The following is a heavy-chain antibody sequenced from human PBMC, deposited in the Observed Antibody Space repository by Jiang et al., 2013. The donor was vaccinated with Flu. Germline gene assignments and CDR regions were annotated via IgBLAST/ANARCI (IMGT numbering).Heavy chain of an antibody. Sequence: GAEVKKPGASVKVSCKASGYTFTGYYMHWVRQAPGQGLEWMGWINPNSGGTNYAQKFQGRVTMTRDTSISTAYMELSRLRSDDTAVYYCARGPYYYDSSGYIWFDPWGQGTLVTVSS. CDR1: GYTFTGYY. D-gene: IGHD3-22*01. V-gene: IGHV1-2*02. CDR3: ARGPYYYDSSGYIWFDP. CDR2: INPNSGGT. J-gene: IGHJ5*02.